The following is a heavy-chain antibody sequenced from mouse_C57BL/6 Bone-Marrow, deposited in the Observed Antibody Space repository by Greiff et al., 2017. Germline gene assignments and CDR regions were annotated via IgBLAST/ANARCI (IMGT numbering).Heavy chain of an antibody. Sequence: EVHLVESGGGLVQPGGSLSLSCAASGFTFTDYYMSWVRQPPGKALEWLGFIRNKANGYTTEYSASVKGRFTISRDNSQSILYLQMKALRAEDSATYYCARAGNSTARFAYWGQGTTLTVSA. V-gene: IGHV7-3*01. D-gene: IGHD2-5*01. CDR2: IRNKANGYTT. J-gene: IGHJ2*01. CDR3: ARAGNSTARFAY. CDR1: GFTFTDYY.